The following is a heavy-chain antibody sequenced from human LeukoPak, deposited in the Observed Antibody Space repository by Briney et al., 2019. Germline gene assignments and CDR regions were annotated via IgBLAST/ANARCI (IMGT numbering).Heavy chain of an antibody. V-gene: IGHV3-21*01. J-gene: IGHJ3*02. Sequence: GGSLRLSCAASGFTFSSYSMNWVRQAPGKGLEWVSSISSSSSYMYYAGSVKGRFTISRDNAKNSLYLQMNSLRAEDTAVYYCARDRGGKWELLGALDIWGQGTMVTVSS. CDR3: ARDRGGKWELLGALDI. CDR1: GFTFSSYS. D-gene: IGHD1-26*01. CDR2: ISSSSSYM.